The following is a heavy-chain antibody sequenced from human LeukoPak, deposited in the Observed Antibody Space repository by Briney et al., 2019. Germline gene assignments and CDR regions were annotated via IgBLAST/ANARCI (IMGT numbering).Heavy chain of an antibody. CDR1: GFTFSSYA. CDR3: AKVVVPAAIYYYYGMDV. D-gene: IGHD2-2*01. CDR2: ISGSGGST. Sequence: GGSLRLSCAASGFTFSSYAMSWVRQAPGKGLEWVSAISGSGGSTYYADSVKGRFTISRDNSKNTLYLQMNSLRAEDTAVYYCAKVVVPAAIYYYYGMDVWGQGTTVTVSS. J-gene: IGHJ6*02. V-gene: IGHV3-23*01.